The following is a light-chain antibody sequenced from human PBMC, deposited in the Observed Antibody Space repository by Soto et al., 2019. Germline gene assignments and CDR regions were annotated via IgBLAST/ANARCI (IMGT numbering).Light chain of an antibody. CDR2: DVT. Sequence: QSALTQPPSASGSPGQSVTISCTGTSSDVGGYNFVSWYQQHPGKAPKLMIYDVTKRPSGVPDRFSGSKSGNSASLTVSGLQAEDEADYFCSSYAGSNTWLFGGGTKLT. J-gene: IGLJ3*02. CDR3: SSYAGSNTWL. V-gene: IGLV2-8*01. CDR1: SSDVGGYNF.